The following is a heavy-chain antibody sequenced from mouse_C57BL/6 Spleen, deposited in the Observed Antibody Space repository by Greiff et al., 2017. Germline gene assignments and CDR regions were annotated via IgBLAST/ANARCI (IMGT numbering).Heavy chain of an antibody. Sequence: QVQLQQPGAELVKPGASVKLSCKASGYTFTSYWMHWVKQRPGQGLEWIGMIHPNSGSTNYNEKFKSKATLTVDKSSSTAYMQLSSLTSEDSAVYYCARHGSSGDYFDYWGQGTTLTVSS. CDR3: ARHGSSGDYFDY. J-gene: IGHJ2*01. CDR1: GYTFTSYW. CDR2: IHPNSGST. V-gene: IGHV1-64*01. D-gene: IGHD1-1*01.